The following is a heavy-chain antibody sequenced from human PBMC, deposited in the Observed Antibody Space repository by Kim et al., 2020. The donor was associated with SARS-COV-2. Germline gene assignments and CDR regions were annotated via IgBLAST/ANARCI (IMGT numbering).Heavy chain of an antibody. J-gene: IGHJ4*02. D-gene: IGHD4-17*01. V-gene: IGHV1-24*01. CDR3: APDRGDYCDY. Sequence: TTSAQKIQGRVTMTEDTSTAPAYMELSSLRSEDTAVYYCAPDRGDYCDYWGQGTLVTVSS. CDR2: T.